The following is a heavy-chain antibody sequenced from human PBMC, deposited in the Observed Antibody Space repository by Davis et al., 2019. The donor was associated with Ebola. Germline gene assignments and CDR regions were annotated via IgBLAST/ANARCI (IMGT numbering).Heavy chain of an antibody. CDR1: GGSFSGYY. CDR3: ARGPRPGYCSGGSCPTRSYYYYGMDV. Sequence: PSETLSLTCAVYGGSFSGYYWSWIRQPPGKGLEWIGEINHSGSTNYNPSLKSRVTISVDTSKNQFSLKLSSVTAADTAVYYCARGPRPGYCSGGSCPTRSYYYYGMDVWGQGTTVTVSS. J-gene: IGHJ6*02. D-gene: IGHD2-15*01. CDR2: INHSGST. V-gene: IGHV4-34*01.